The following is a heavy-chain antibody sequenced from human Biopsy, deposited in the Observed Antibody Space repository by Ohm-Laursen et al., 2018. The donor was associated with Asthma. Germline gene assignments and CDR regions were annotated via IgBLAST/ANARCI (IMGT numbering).Heavy chain of an antibody. CDR2: IWYDGSNK. Sequence: SLRLSCAASGFTFSSYAMHWVRQAPGKGLEWVAVIWYDGSNKYYADSVKGRFTISRDNSKNTLYLQMNSLRAEDTAVYHCARGGLGYCSSTSCYQNYYYGMDVWGQGTTVTVSS. CDR3: ARGGLGYCSSTSCYQNYYYGMDV. V-gene: IGHV3-33*08. CDR1: GFTFSSYA. J-gene: IGHJ6*02. D-gene: IGHD2-2*01.